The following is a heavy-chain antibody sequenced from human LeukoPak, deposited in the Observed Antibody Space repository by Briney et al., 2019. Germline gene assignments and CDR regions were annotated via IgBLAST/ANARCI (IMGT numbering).Heavy chain of an antibody. CDR1: GYTFTSYY. Sequence: ASVKVSCKASGYTFTSYYIHWVRQAPGQGLEWMGIINPSGGSTSYAQKFQGRFTMTRDTSTSTVYMELNSLRSEDTAVYYCARGPLGSSSWYFLDPYFDYWGQGTLVTVSS. CDR3: ARGPLGSSSWYFLDPYFDY. J-gene: IGHJ4*02. CDR2: INPSGGST. V-gene: IGHV1-46*01. D-gene: IGHD6-13*01.